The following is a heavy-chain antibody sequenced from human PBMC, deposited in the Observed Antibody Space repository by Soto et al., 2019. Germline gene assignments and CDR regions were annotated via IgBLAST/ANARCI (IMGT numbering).Heavy chain of an antibody. D-gene: IGHD1-26*01. Sequence: QVQLVESGGGVVQPGRSLRLSCAASGFTFSSYAMHWVRQAPGKGLEWVAVISYDGSNKYYADSVKGRFTISRDNSKNTLYLQMNSLRAEETAVYYCARPFVVGDHYFDYWGQGTLVTVSA. CDR2: ISYDGSNK. V-gene: IGHV3-30-3*01. CDR3: ARPFVVGDHYFDY. CDR1: GFTFSSYA. J-gene: IGHJ4*02.